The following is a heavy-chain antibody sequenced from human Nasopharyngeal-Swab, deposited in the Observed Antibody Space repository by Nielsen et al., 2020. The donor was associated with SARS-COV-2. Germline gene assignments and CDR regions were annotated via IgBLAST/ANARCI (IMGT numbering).Heavy chain of an antibody. Sequence: ESLKISCAASGFTFSSYAMHWVRQARGKGLDYVSAISSNGGSTYYANSVKGRFTISRDNSKNTLYLQMGSLRAEDMAVYYCARAEGGAPRYAFDIWGQGTMVTVSS. V-gene: IGHV3-64*01. D-gene: IGHD3-16*01. CDR3: ARAEGGAPRYAFDI. J-gene: IGHJ3*02. CDR2: ISSNGGST. CDR1: GFTFSSYA.